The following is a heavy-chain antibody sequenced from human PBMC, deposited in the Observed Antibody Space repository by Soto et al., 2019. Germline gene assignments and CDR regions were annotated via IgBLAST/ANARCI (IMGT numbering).Heavy chain of an antibody. CDR3: ARADYYDSSGYLASFDY. J-gene: IGHJ4*02. CDR2: ISSSSSTI. D-gene: IGHD3-22*01. CDR1: GFTFSSYS. V-gene: IGHV3-48*02. Sequence: PGGSLRLSCAASGFTFSSYSMNWVRQAPGKGLEWVSYISSSSSTIYYADSVKGRFTISRDNAKNSLYLQMNSLRDEDTAVYYCARADYYDSSGYLASFDYWGQGTLVTVSS.